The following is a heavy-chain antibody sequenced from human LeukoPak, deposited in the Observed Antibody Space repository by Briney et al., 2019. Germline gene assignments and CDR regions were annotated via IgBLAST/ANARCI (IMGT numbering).Heavy chain of an antibody. Sequence: GGSLRLSCAASGFTVSSNYMSWVRQAPGKGLEWVSVIYSGGSTYYADSVKGRFTISRDISKNTLYLQMNSLRAEDTAVYHCVKSAGKDGYRDVFDIWGQGTVVTVSS. D-gene: IGHD5-24*01. CDR1: GFTVSSNY. CDR3: VKSAGKDGYRDVFDI. V-gene: IGHV3-53*01. CDR2: IYSGGST. J-gene: IGHJ3*02.